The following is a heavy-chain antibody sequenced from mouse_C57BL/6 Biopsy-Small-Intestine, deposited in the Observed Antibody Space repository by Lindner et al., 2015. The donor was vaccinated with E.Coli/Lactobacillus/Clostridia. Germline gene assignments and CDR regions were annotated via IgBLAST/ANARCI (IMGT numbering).Heavy chain of an antibody. Sequence: VQLQESGAELVRPGASVKLSCTASGFNIKDDYMHWVKQGPEQGLEWIGWIDPENGDTEYASKFQGKATITADTSSNTAYLQLSSLTSEDTAVYYCTTGVRRNYYSMDYWGQGTPVTVSS. CDR1: GFNIKDDY. CDR3: TTGVRRNYYSMDY. CDR2: IDPENGDT. V-gene: IGHV14-4*01. D-gene: IGHD2-14*01. J-gene: IGHJ4*01.